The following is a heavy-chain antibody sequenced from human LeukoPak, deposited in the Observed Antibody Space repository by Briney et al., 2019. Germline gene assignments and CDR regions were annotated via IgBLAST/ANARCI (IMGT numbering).Heavy chain of an antibody. CDR3: AREFDP. V-gene: IGHV4-61*02. CDR1: GGSISSGSYY. CDR2: IYTSGST. J-gene: IGHJ5*02. Sequence: SETLSLTCTVSGGSISSGSYYWSWIRQPAGKGLEWIGRIYTSGSTNYNPSLKSRATISVDTSKNQFSLKLSSVTAADTAVYYCAREFDPWGQGTLVTVSS.